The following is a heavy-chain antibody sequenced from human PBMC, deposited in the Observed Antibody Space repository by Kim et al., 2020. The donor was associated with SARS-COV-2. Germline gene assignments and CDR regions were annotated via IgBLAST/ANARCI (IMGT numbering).Heavy chain of an antibody. J-gene: IGHJ4*02. D-gene: IGHD3-9*01. V-gene: IGHV4-34*01. Sequence: YNPALKRRVAIAVTTTKNPFSLKLSSVTAADAAVYYCARGRRYFDWPFDYWGQGTLVTVSS. CDR3: ARGRRYFDWPFDY.